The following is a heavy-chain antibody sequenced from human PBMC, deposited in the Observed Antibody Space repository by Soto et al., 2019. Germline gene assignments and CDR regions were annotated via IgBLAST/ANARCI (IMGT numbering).Heavy chain of an antibody. J-gene: IGHJ5*02. V-gene: IGHV4-30-2*01. Sequence: SETLSLTCAVSGGSISSGGYSWSWIRQPPGKGLEWIGYIYHSGSTYYNLSLKGRVTISVDRSKNQFSLKLSSVTAADTAVYYCARVPGPWGQGTLVTVSS. D-gene: IGHD7-27*01. CDR3: ARVPGP. CDR2: IYHSGST. CDR1: GGSISSGGYS.